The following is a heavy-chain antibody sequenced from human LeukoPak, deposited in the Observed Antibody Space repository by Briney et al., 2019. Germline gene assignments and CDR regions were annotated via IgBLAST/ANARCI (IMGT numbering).Heavy chain of an antibody. V-gene: IGHV4-59*01. CDR2: IYYSGST. CDR3: ARDKEYYDFWSGYYKGAFDI. Sequence: SETLSLTCTVSGGPISSYYWSWIRQPPGKGLEWIGYIYYSGSTNYNPSLKSRVTISVDTSKNQFSLKLSSVTAADTAVYYCARDKEYYDFWSGYYKGAFDIWGQGTMVTVSS. CDR1: GGPISSYY. J-gene: IGHJ3*02. D-gene: IGHD3-3*01.